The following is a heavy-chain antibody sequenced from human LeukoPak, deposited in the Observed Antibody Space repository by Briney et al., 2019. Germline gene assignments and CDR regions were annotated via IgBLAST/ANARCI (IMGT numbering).Heavy chain of an antibody. Sequence: PGGSLRLSCAASGFTFSSYGMSWVRQAPGKGLEWVSAISGSGGSTYYADSVKGRFTISRDNSMNTLYLQMHSLRAEDTAVYYCAKVRWGSDNALDSWGQGTLVTGSS. CDR2: ISGSGGST. V-gene: IGHV3-23*01. CDR3: AKVRWGSDNALDS. J-gene: IGHJ4*02. D-gene: IGHD3-16*01. CDR1: GFTFSSYG.